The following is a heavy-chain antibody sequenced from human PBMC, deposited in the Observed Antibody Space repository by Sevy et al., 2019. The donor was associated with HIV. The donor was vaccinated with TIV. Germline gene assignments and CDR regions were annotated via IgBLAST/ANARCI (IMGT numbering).Heavy chain of an antibody. V-gene: IGHV1-8*01. CDR3: ARGKQYYDFWSGYYRANWFDP. J-gene: IGHJ5*02. Sequence: GSVKVSCKASGYTFTSYDINWVRQATGQGLEWMGWMNPNSGNTGYAQKFQGRVTMTRNTSISTAYMELSSLRSEDTAVYYCARGKQYYDFWSGYYRANWFDPWGQGTLVTVSS. CDR2: MNPNSGNT. D-gene: IGHD3-3*01. CDR1: GYTFTSYD.